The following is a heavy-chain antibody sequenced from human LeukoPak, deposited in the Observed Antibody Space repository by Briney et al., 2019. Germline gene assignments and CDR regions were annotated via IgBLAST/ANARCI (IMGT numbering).Heavy chain of an antibody. V-gene: IGHV3-33*01. CDR1: AFTFSRYG. D-gene: IGHD6-19*01. CDR2: IWYDGGNR. CDR3: ARVGGGWKPFDY. J-gene: IGHJ4*02. Sequence: QAGGSLRLSCAASAFTFSRYGMHWVRQAPGKGLEWVAIIWYDGGNREYADSVKGRFAISRDNSKNMLYLQMNSLRAEDTAVYYCARVGGGWKPFDYWGQGTLVTVSS.